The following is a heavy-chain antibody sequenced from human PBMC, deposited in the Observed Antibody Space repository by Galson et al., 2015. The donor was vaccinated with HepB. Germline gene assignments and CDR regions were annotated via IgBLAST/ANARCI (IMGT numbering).Heavy chain of an antibody. D-gene: IGHD2-2*02. CDR3: AKGSGRALLLYTPFDY. CDR2: ILYDGSNK. V-gene: IGHV3-30*18. CDR1: GFTFSSYG. Sequence: SLRLSCAASGFTFSSYGMHWVRQAPGKGLEWVAVILYDGSNKYYADSVKGRFTISRDNSKNTLFLQMNSLRAEDTAVYYCAKGSGRALLLYTPFDYWGQGTLVTVSS. J-gene: IGHJ4*02.